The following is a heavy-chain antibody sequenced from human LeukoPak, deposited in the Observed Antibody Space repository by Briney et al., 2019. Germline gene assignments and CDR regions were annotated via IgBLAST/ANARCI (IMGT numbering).Heavy chain of an antibody. D-gene: IGHD4-23*01. CDR3: ARVLDYGGNWYYYYSMDV. V-gene: IGHV3-13*01. Sequence: PGGSLRLSCAASGFTFSSYDMHWVRQATGKGLEWVSAIGTAGDTYYPGSVKGRFTISRENAKNSLYLQMNSLRAEDTAVYYCARVLDYGGNWYYYYSMDVWGQGTTVTVSS. CDR1: GFTFSSYD. J-gene: IGHJ6*02. CDR2: IGTAGDT.